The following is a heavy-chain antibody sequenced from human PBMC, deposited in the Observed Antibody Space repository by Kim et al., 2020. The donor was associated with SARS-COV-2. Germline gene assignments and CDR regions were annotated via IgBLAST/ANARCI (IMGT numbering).Heavy chain of an antibody. CDR1: GFTFRTYW. Sequence: GGSLRLSCAASGFTFRTYWMSWVRQAPGMGLEWLANIKHDGSDEYSVDSVKGRFTISRDNARNSLYLQMNSLRADDTAVYYCARARYYDTLTGYSHDAFDIWGQGTMVTVSS. D-gene: IGHD3-9*01. CDR2: IKHDGSDE. CDR3: ARARYYDTLTGYSHDAFDI. J-gene: IGHJ3*02. V-gene: IGHV3-7*01.